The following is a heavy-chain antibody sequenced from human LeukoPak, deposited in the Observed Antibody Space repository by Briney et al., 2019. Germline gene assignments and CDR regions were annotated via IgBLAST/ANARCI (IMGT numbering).Heavy chain of an antibody. CDR1: GFSFSDYY. CDR3: ARDAGGGAFHEFDY. CDR2: ISNRGNSI. J-gene: IGHJ4*02. Sequence: GGSLRLSCAASGFSFSDYYMNWLRQAPGKGLEWISYISNRGNSIYYADSMRGRFTISRDNAKNSLFLQMDSLRAEDTAVYYCARDAGGGAFHEFDYWGQGTLVTVSS. V-gene: IGHV3-11*01. D-gene: IGHD4-23*01.